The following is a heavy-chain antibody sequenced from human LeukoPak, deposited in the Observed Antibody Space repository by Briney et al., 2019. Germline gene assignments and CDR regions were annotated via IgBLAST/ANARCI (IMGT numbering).Heavy chain of an antibody. CDR1: GFTFSSYS. CDR2: ISSSSSYI. V-gene: IGHV3-21*01. CDR3: AXRGYSYGTERGYYYMDV. Sequence: PGGSLRLSCAASGFTFSSYSMNWVRQAPGKGLEWVSSISSSSSYIYYADSVKGRFTISRDNAKSSLYLQMNSLRAEDTAVYYCAXRGYSYGTERGYYYMDVXGKGTTXXVS. J-gene: IGHJ6*03. D-gene: IGHD5-18*01.